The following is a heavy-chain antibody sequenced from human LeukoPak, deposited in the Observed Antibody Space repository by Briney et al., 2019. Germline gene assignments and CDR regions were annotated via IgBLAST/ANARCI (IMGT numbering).Heavy chain of an antibody. Sequence: ASVKVSCKASGYTFTGYYMHWVRQAPGQGLEWMGWINPNSGGTNYAQKFQGRVTMTRDTSISTAYMELSRLRSDDTAVYYCARDLSGWYGVAFDIWGQGTMVTVSS. CDR2: INPNSGGT. V-gene: IGHV1-2*02. CDR1: GYTFTGYY. CDR3: ARDLSGWYGVAFDI. D-gene: IGHD6-19*01. J-gene: IGHJ3*02.